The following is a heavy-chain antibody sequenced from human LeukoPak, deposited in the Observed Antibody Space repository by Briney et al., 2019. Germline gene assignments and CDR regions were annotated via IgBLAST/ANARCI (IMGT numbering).Heavy chain of an antibody. CDR2: IYYSGST. CDR3: AIRRYSSSWYRWFDP. Sequence: SETLSLTCTVSGGSISSYYWSWIRQPPGKGLEWIGYIYYSGSTNYNPSHKSRVTISVDTSKNQFSLKLSSVTAADTAVYYCAIRRYSSSWYRWFDPWGQGTLVTVSS. CDR1: GGSISSYY. D-gene: IGHD6-13*01. J-gene: IGHJ5*02. V-gene: IGHV4-59*12.